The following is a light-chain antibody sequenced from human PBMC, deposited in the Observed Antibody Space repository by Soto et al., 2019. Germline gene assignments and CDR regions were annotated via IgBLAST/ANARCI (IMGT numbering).Light chain of an antibody. CDR2: DTS. CDR3: QQRSNWPHS. CDR1: QSVSRTY. V-gene: IGKV3-11*01. J-gene: IGKJ5*01. Sequence: EVVMTQAPDTLSLSPGERATLSCRASQSVSRTYLAWYQHKPGQAPRLLIYDTSNRATGIPARFSGSGSGTDFTLTISSLEPEDFAVYYCQQRSNWPHSFGQGTRLETK.